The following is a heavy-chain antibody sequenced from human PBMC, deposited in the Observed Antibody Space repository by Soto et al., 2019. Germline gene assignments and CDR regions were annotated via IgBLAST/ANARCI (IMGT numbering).Heavy chain of an antibody. CDR3: TSLPAPYSVISP. D-gene: IGHD1-26*01. CDR2: IKSKTDGGTT. V-gene: IGHV3-15*07. Sequence: GSLRLSCAASGFTFRSHRIHWVRQAPGKGLEWVGRIKSKTDGGTTDYAAPVKGRFTISRDDSKNTLYLQMNSLKTEDTAVYYCTSLPAPYSVISPWGHGTLVTVSS. CDR1: GFTFRSHR. J-gene: IGHJ5*02.